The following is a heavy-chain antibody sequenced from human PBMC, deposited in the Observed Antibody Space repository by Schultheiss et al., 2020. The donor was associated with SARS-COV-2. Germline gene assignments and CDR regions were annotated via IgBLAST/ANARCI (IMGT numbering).Heavy chain of an antibody. D-gene: IGHD4-17*01. Sequence: ASVKVSCKASGYTFTSHDINWVRQATGQGLEWMGWMNPNSGHTGYTQKFQGRVTITRNTSISTAYMELSRLRSDDTAVYYCARDLPDDYGDYIDYFDYWGQGTLVTVSS. CDR3: ARDLPDDYGDYIDYFDY. V-gene: IGHV1-8*03. CDR2: MNPNSGHT. J-gene: IGHJ4*02. CDR1: GYTFTSHD.